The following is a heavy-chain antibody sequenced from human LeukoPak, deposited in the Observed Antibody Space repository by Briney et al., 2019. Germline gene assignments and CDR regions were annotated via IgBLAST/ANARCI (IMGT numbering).Heavy chain of an antibody. V-gene: IGHV3-48*03. CDR2: ISSSGSTI. CDR1: GFTFSSYE. D-gene: IGHD3-22*01. Sequence: GRSLRLSCAASGFTFSSYEMNWVRQAPGKGLEWVSYISSSGSTIYYADSVKGRFTISRDNAKNSLYLQMNSLRAEDTAVYYCAREITMMPDAFDIWGQGTMVTVSS. J-gene: IGHJ3*02. CDR3: AREITMMPDAFDI.